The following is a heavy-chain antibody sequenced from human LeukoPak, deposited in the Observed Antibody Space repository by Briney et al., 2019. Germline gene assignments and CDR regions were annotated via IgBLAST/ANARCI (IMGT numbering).Heavy chain of an antibody. Sequence: GGSLRLSCAASGFTLSRDAMNWVRQAPGKGLEWISYISITSSTKYYADAVRGRFSISRDNARNSLYLQMDSLRAEDTAVYFCARDTWGFENWGQGTLVTVSS. CDR3: ARDTWGFEN. D-gene: IGHD3-16*01. CDR1: GFTLSRDA. V-gene: IGHV3-48*04. J-gene: IGHJ4*02. CDR2: ISITSSTK.